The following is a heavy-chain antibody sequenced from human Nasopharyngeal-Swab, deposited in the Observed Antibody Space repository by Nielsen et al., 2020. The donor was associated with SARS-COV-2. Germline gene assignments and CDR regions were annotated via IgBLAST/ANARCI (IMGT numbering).Heavy chain of an antibody. Sequence: REAPGKGLEWLGSIYYSGSTYYNPSLKSRVTISVDTSKNQFSLKLSSVTAADTAVYYCARERVRGGIWNYYYYYMDVWGKGTTVTVSS. CDR2: IYYSGST. D-gene: IGHD3-10*01. J-gene: IGHJ6*03. CDR3: ARERVRGGIWNYYYYYMDV. V-gene: IGHV4-39*07.